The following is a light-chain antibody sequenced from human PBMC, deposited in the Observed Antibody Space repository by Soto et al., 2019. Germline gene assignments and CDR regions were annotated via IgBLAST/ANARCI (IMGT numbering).Light chain of an antibody. J-gene: IGLJ2*01. V-gene: IGLV1-40*01. Sequence: QSVLTQPPSVSGAPGQRVALSCAGTSSNIGAGYDVHWYQHLPATAPKLLIFGNINRPAGVPDRFSGSKSGTSASLAITGLQAADEGYYYCQTYDTGVSGSIFGGGTKLTVL. CDR1: SSNIGAGYD. CDR2: GNI. CDR3: QTYDTGVSGSI.